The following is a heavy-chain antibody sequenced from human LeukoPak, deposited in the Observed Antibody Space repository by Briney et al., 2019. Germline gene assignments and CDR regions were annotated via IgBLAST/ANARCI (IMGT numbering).Heavy chain of an antibody. CDR1: GFTFSSYE. V-gene: IGHV3-48*03. CDR2: ISSSGSTI. D-gene: IGHD5-18*01. CDR3: ARAKGIGLRGYSYGYYFDY. J-gene: IGHJ4*02. Sequence: GGSLRLSCAASGFTFSSYEMNWVRQAPGKGLEWVSYISSSGSTIYYADSVKGRFTISRDNAKNSLYLQMNSLRAEDTAVYYCARAKGIGLRGYSYGYYFDYWGQGILVTVSS.